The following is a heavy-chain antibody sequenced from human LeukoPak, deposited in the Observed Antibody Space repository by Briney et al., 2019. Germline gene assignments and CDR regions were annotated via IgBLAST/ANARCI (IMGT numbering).Heavy chain of an antibody. Sequence: GGSLRLSCAASGFTFSSYAMSWVRQAPGKGLEWVSSISSSSTYTYHADSVKGRFTISRDNAKNSLYLQMNSLRAEDTAVYYCAREDASSLDVWGKGTTVTVSS. D-gene: IGHD3-10*01. CDR2: ISSSSTYT. CDR1: GFTFSSYA. V-gene: IGHV3-21*01. CDR3: AREDASSLDV. J-gene: IGHJ6*04.